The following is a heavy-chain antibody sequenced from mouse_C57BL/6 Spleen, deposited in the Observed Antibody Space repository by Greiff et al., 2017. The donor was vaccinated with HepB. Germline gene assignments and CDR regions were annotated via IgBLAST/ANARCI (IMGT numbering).Heavy chain of an antibody. D-gene: IGHD1-1*01. Sequence: VQLQQPGTEPVKPGASVKLFCKASGYTFTSYRKPWVKQRPGQGLEWIGNINPSNGGTNYNEKFKSKATLTVDKSSSPAYMQLSSLTSEDSAVYYCARGGSSSYYYAMDYWGQGTSVTVSS. CDR2: INPSNGGT. J-gene: IGHJ4*01. CDR1: GYTFTSYR. V-gene: IGHV1-53*01. CDR3: ARGGSSSYYYAMDY.